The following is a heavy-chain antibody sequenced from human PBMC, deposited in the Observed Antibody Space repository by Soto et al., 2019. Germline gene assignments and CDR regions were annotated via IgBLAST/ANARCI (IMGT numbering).Heavy chain of an antibody. D-gene: IGHD4-17*01. Sequence: VQLVQSGAEVKKPGSSVKVSCKASGGTFSSYAISWVRQAPGQGLEWMGVIIPIFGTANYAQKFQGRVTITADESTSTAYMELSSLRSEDTAVYYCASPPTTGNCHYYGMDVWGQGTTVTVSS. CDR3: ASPPTTGNCHYYGMDV. J-gene: IGHJ6*02. CDR1: GGTFSSYA. V-gene: IGHV1-69*12. CDR2: IIPIFGTA.